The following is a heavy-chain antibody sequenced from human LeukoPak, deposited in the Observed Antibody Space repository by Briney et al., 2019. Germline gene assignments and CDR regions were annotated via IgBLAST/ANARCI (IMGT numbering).Heavy chain of an antibody. Sequence: GRSLRLSCAGFGFSFETSSMHWVRQAPGKGLEWVAGISGDSQNFGDASSVRGRFTISRDNAQNSLYLQMNSLRAEDTAVYYCAKDHKLQYQLLSWGQGTLVTVSS. J-gene: IGHJ4*02. CDR1: GFSFETSS. CDR2: ISGDSQNF. CDR3: AKDHKLQYQLLS. D-gene: IGHD2-2*01. V-gene: IGHV3-9*01.